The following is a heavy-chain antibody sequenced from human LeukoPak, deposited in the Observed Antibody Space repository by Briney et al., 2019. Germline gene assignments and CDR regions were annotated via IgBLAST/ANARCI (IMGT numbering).Heavy chain of an antibody. CDR1: GFTLSSYG. J-gene: IGHJ3*02. D-gene: IGHD3-22*01. Sequence: GRSLRLSCAASGFTLSSYGMHWVRQAPGKGLEWVAVIWYDGSNKYYADSVKGRFTISRDNSKNTLYLQMNSLRAEDTAVYYCARDPSPYYYDSSENAFDIWGQGTMVTVSS. CDR3: ARDPSPYYYDSSENAFDI. V-gene: IGHV3-33*01. CDR2: IWYDGSNK.